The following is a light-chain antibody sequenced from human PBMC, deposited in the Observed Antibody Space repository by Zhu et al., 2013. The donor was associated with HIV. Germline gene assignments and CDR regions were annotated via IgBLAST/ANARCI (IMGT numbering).Light chain of an antibody. CDR1: QSVDTD. J-gene: IGKJ3*01. Sequence: EIVMTQSPATLSVSPGERATLSCRASQSVDTDLAWYQQRPGQAPRLLIYAVSIRATGIPARFSGSGSETDFTLTISSLQPEDFATYYCQKYNSAPFSFGPGTKVEI. V-gene: IGKV3-15*01. CDR2: AVS. CDR3: QKYNSAPFS.